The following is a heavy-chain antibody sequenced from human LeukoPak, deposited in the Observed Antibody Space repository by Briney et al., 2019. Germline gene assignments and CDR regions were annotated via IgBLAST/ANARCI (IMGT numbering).Heavy chain of an antibody. V-gene: IGHV3-21*01. CDR3: ARDNSSSSSSDY. J-gene: IGHJ4*02. Sequence: GGSLRLSCAASGFTFSSNSMNWVRQAPGKGLEWVSSISSSSSYIYYADSVKGRFTISRDNAKNSLYLQMNSLRAEDTAVYYCARDNSSSSSSDYWGQGTLVTVSS. CDR1: GFTFSSNS. CDR2: ISSSSSYI. D-gene: IGHD6-6*01.